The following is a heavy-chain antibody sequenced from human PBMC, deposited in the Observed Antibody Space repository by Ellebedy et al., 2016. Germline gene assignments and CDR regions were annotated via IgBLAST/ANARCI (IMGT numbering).Heavy chain of an antibody. D-gene: IGHD3-22*01. CDR2: IIPIFGTA. CDR3: ARDPYYYDSSGYMAGDVDY. V-gene: IGHV1-69*13. Sequence: SVKVSCXASGGTFSSYAISWVRQAPGQGLEWMGGIIPIFGTANYAQKFQGRVTITADESTSTAYMELSSLRSEDTAVYYCARDPYYYDSSGYMAGDVDYWGQGTLVTVYS. CDR1: GGTFSSYA. J-gene: IGHJ4*02.